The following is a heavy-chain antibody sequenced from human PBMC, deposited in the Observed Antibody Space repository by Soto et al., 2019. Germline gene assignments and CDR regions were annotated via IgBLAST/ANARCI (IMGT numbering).Heavy chain of an antibody. Sequence: SQTLSLTCAISGDSVSSNSAAWNWIRQSPSRGLEWLGRTYYRSKWYNDYAVSVKSRITINPDTSKNQFSLQLNSVTPEDTAVYYCARKGHIAAAGTEYYYGMDVWGHGTTVTVSS. CDR1: GDSVSSNSAA. CDR2: TYYRSKWYN. V-gene: IGHV6-1*01. CDR3: ARKGHIAAAGTEYYYGMDV. D-gene: IGHD6-13*01. J-gene: IGHJ6*02.